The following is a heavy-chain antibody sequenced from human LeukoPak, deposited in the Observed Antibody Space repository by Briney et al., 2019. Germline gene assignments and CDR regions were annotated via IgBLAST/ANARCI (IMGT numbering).Heavy chain of an antibody. Sequence: GGSLRLSCAASGFTFSSYSMNWVRQAPGKGLEWVSSISSSSSYIYYADSVKGRFTISSDNAKNSLYLQMNSLRAEDTAVYYCARSIAARRVGDYWGQGTLVTVSS. CDR2: ISSSSSYI. V-gene: IGHV3-21*01. CDR3: ARSIAARRVGDY. D-gene: IGHD6-6*01. CDR1: GFTFSSYS. J-gene: IGHJ4*02.